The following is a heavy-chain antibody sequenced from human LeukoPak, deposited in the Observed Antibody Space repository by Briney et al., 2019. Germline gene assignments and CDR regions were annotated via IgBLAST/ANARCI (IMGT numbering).Heavy chain of an antibody. J-gene: IGHJ4*02. CDR3: ARGGYCSSISCPFDY. CDR2: IYYNGNT. D-gene: IGHD2-2*01. V-gene: IGHV4-31*03. Sequence: SQTLSLTCTVSGGPISSGGYYWSWIRQHPGKGLEWIGYIYYNGNTYYNPSLKSRVTISVDTSKNQFSLKLSSVTAADTAVYYCARGGYCSSISCPFDYWGQGTLVTVSS. CDR1: GGPISSGGYY.